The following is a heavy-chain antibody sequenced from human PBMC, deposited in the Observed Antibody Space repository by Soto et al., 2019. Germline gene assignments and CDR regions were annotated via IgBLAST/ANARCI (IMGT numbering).Heavy chain of an antibody. CDR2: ISSEGSNK. D-gene: IGHD6-19*01. J-gene: IGHJ4*02. Sequence: GSLRLSCAASGFIFNGYGRHWVRQAPGKGLEWVAFISSEGSNKYYADSVKGRFTISRDNSKNTLYLQMNSLRAEDTAVFYCAKAHSSDWSYFDSWGQGTLVTVSS. V-gene: IGHV3-30*18. CDR3: AKAHSSDWSYFDS. CDR1: GFIFNGYG.